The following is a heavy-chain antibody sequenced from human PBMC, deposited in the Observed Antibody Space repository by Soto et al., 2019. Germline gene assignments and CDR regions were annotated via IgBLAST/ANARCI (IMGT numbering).Heavy chain of an antibody. CDR2: INHSGST. D-gene: IGHD2-2*01. CDR3: ARDRGTGDIVVVPAATDAFDI. Sequence: QVQLQQWGAGLLKPSETLSLTCAVYGGSFSGYYWSWIRQPPGKGLEWIGEINHSGSTNYNPSLKSRVTISVDTSKNQFSLKLSSVTAADTAVYYCARDRGTGDIVVVPAATDAFDIWGQGTMVTVSS. J-gene: IGHJ3*02. CDR1: GGSFSGYY. V-gene: IGHV4-34*01.